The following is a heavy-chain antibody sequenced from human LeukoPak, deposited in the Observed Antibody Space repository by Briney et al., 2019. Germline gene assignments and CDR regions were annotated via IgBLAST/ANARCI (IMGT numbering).Heavy chain of an antibody. Sequence: GASVKVSCKASGYIFSDYTMHWVRQAPGQRLEWMGWINPNSGGTNYAQKFQGRVTMTRDTSISTAYMELSSLRSEDTAVYYCAREGWEQWRGIRGRFDYWGQGTLVTVSS. V-gene: IGHV1-2*02. CDR3: AREGWEQWRGIRGRFDY. J-gene: IGHJ4*02. D-gene: IGHD6-19*01. CDR1: GYIFSDYT. CDR2: INPNSGGT.